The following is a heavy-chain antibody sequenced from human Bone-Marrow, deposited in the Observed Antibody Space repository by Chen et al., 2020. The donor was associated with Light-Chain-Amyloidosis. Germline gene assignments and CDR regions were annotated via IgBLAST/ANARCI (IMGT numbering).Heavy chain of an antibody. V-gene: IGHV3-53*02. CDR2: IYSGSTT. Sequence: EVQLVATGGDLIQPGKSLRLSCAASGFIVTTNYMNWVRQAPGKGLEWVSIIYSGSTTEYADSVKGRFTISRDSSKNIVYLQRSSLRVEDTAVYYCARDVGITRPPAMDVWGQGTTVTVSS. J-gene: IGHJ6*02. CDR1: GFIVTTNY. D-gene: IGHD3-16*01. CDR3: ARDVGITRPPAMDV.